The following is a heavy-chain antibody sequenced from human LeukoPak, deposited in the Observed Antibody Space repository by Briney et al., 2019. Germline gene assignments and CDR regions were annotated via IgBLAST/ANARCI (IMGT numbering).Heavy chain of an antibody. CDR2: IKQDGSEK. D-gene: IGHD6-13*01. J-gene: IGHJ6*03. CDR1: GFTFSSYE. CDR3: ASQAYSSSWSMGGYYYYYYMDV. Sequence: GGSLRLSCAASGFTFSSYEMNWVRQAPGKGLEWVANIKQDGSEKYYVDSVKGRFTISRDNAKNSLFLQMNSLRAEDTAVYYCASQAYSSSWSMGGYYYYYYMDVWGKGTTVTVSS. V-gene: IGHV3-7*01.